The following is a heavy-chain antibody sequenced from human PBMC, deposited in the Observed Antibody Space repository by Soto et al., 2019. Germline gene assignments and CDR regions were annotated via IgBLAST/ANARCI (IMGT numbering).Heavy chain of an antibody. CDR3: ARSLVYIAAPDWYFDL. D-gene: IGHD6-25*01. J-gene: IGHJ2*01. V-gene: IGHV1-69*01. CDR1: GGTFSSYA. CDR2: IIPIFGTA. Sequence: QVQLVQSGAEVKKPGSSVKVSCKASGGTFSSYAISWVRQAPGQGLEWMGGIIPIFGTANYAQKYQGRVTITADESTSTAYLELSSLRSEDTAVYYCARSLVYIAAPDWYFDLWGRGTLDTVSS.